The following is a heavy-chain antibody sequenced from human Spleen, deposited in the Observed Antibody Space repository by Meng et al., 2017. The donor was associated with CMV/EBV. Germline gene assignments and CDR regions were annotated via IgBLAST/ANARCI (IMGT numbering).Heavy chain of an antibody. V-gene: IGHV1-18*01. CDR2: ISTYNGNS. D-gene: IGHD1-26*01. CDR1: GYTFTTSL. Sequence: ASVKVSCKASGYTFTTSLITWVRQAPGQGLEWMGWISTYNGNSNYAQKLQGRVTMTTETSTSTAYMELRSLRSDDTAVYYCAREREDYGMDVWGQGTLVTVSS. CDR3: AREREDYGMDV. J-gene: IGHJ6*02.